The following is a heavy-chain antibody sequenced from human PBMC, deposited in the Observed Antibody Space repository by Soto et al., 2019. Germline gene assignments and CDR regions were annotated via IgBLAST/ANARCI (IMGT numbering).Heavy chain of an antibody. CDR3: ASMTTVTRAFDI. Sequence: ASVKVSCKASGGTFSIYAISWVRQAPGQGLEWMGGIIPIFGTANYAQKFQGRVTITADESTSTAYMELSSLRSEDTAVYYCASMTTVTRAFDIWGQGTMVTVSS. V-gene: IGHV1-69*13. J-gene: IGHJ3*02. CDR1: GGTFSIYA. CDR2: IIPIFGTA. D-gene: IGHD4-17*01.